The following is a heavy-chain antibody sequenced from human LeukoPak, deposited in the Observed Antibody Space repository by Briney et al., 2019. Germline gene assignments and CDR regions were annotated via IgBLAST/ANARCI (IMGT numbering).Heavy chain of an antibody. CDR3: ADYYGSGIPNWFDR. Sequence: GGSLTPVCAAAGVTFTTYAIGTGRHAPRRELLWVSAISGRGGSTYYADSVNGRFNISRDNSKTTLYLQMNSMRAEATAVYYCADYYGSGIPNWFDRWGQGTLVTVSS. V-gene: IGHV3-23*01. D-gene: IGHD3-10*01. J-gene: IGHJ5*02. CDR2: ISGRGGST. CDR1: GVTFTTYA.